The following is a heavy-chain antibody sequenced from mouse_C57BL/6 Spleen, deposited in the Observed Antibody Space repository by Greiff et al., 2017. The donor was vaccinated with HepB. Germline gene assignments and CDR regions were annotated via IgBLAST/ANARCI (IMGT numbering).Heavy chain of an antibody. J-gene: IGHJ2*01. CDR1: GFNIKDDY. CDR3: TQGSNLDY. D-gene: IGHD2-5*01. Sequence: VQLQQSGAELVRPGASVKLSCTASGFNIKDDYMHWVKQRPEQGLEWIGWIDPENGDTEYASKFQGKATITADTSSNTAYLQLSSLTSEDTAVYYCTQGSNLDYWGQGTTLTVSS. V-gene: IGHV14-4*01. CDR2: IDPENGDT.